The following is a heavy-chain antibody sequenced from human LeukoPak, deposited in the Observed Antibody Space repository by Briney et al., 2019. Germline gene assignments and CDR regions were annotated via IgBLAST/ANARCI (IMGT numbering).Heavy chain of an antibody. J-gene: IGHJ5*02. Sequence: SVKVSCKASGGTFSSYAISWVRQAPGQGLGWMGRIIPILGIANYAQKFQGRVTITADKSTSTAYMELSSLRSEDTAVYYCARGGGYSYENWFDPWGQGTLVTVSS. CDR1: GGTFSSYA. CDR3: ARGGGYSYENWFDP. D-gene: IGHD5-18*01. V-gene: IGHV1-69*04. CDR2: IIPILGIA.